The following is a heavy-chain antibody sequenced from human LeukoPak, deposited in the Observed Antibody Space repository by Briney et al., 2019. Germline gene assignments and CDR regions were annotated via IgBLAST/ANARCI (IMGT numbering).Heavy chain of an antibody. Sequence: PSETLSLTCTVSGGSISSYCWSWIRQPAGKGLEWIGRIYTSGSTNYNPSLKSRVTMSVDTSKNQFSLKLSSVTAADTAVYYCARVRSSSRTICYYYYMDVWGKGTTVTVSS. CDR1: GGSISSYC. J-gene: IGHJ6*03. D-gene: IGHD6-13*01. CDR2: IYTSGST. CDR3: ARVRSSSRTICYYYYMDV. V-gene: IGHV4-4*07.